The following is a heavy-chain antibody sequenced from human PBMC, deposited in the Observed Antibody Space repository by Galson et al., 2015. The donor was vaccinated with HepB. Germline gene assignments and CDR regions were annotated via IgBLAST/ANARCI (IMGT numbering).Heavy chain of an antibody. CDR3: ARAGELWPFDY. D-gene: IGHD3-16*01. CDR1: GGTFSSYA. CDR2: IIPILGIA. V-gene: IGHV1-69*04. J-gene: IGHJ4*02. Sequence: SVKVSCKASGGTFSSYAISWVRQAPGQGLEWMGRIIPILGIANYAQKFQGRVTITADKSTSTAYMELSSLRSEDTAVYYCARAGELWPFDYWGQGTLVTVSS.